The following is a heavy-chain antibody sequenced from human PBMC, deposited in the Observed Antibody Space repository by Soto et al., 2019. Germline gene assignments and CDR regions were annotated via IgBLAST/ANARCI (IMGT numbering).Heavy chain of an antibody. Sequence: EVQLVESGGGLVHPGGSLRLSCAASGFTFSDYSMNWVRQAPGKGLKWVSYITSDGGVTYYADSVKGRFSVSRDNDKKSLFLQMNSLRDEDTAVYYCARLPKGSTVTSWGQGTLVTVSS. CDR2: ITSDGGVT. CDR3: ARLPKGSTVTS. CDR1: GFTFSDYS. J-gene: IGHJ4*02. D-gene: IGHD4-17*01. V-gene: IGHV3-48*02.